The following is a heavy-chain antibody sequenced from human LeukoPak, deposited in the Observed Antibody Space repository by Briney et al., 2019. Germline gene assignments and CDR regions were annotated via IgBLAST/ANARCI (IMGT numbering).Heavy chain of an antibody. CDR2: IYPADSDA. D-gene: IGHD4-17*01. Sequence: GESLKISCKTSGYSFTSYWIGRVRQMPGKGLEWMGLIYPADSDARYSPSFQGQVTISADKSISTAYLQWSSLKASDSAMYYCVRRDDFRDYGLVYWGQGTLLTVSS. CDR1: GYSFTSYW. CDR3: VRRDDFRDYGLVY. J-gene: IGHJ4*02. V-gene: IGHV5-51*01.